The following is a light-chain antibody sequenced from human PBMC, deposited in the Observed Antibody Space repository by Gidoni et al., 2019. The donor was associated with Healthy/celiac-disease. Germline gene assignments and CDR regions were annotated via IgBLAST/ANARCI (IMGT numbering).Light chain of an antibody. CDR3: QQLNTYLFT. Sequence: DIQLTQSPSFLSASVGDRVTITCRASQGISSYLAWYQQKPGKAPKLLIYAASTLQSGVPSRFSGSGSETEFTLTISSLQPEDFATYYCQQLNTYLFTFXPXTKVDIK. J-gene: IGKJ3*01. V-gene: IGKV1-9*01. CDR2: AAS. CDR1: QGISSY.